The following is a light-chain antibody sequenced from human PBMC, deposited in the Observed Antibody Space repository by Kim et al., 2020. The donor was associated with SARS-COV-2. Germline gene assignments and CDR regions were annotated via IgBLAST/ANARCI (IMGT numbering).Light chain of an antibody. Sequence: VALGQTVGITCQGDSLRSYYATWYQQKPGQAPILVIYGKNNRPSGIPDRFSGSSSGNTASLTITGTQAGDEADYYCNSRDSNDNVVFGGGTKLTVL. CDR2: GKN. J-gene: IGLJ2*01. CDR3: NSRDSNDNVV. CDR1: SLRSYY. V-gene: IGLV3-19*01.